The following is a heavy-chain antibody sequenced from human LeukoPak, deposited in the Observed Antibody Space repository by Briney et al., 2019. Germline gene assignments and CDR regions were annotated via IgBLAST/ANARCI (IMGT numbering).Heavy chain of an antibody. CDR2: INPNSGGT. Sequence: ASVKVSCKASGYTFTGYYMHWVRQAPGQGLEWMGWINPNSGGTNYAQKFQGWVTMTTDTSTSTTYMELRSLRSDDTAVYYCARDFYCSGGNCYDVFDIWGQGTMVTVSS. D-gene: IGHD2-15*01. J-gene: IGHJ3*02. V-gene: IGHV1-2*04. CDR3: ARDFYCSGGNCYDVFDI. CDR1: GYTFTGYY.